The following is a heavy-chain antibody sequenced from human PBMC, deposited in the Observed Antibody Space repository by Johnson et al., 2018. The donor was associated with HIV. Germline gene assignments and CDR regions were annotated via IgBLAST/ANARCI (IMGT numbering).Heavy chain of an antibody. J-gene: IGHJ3*02. CDR2: ISYDGSNK. D-gene: IGHD1-14*01. Sequence: QVQLVESGGGVVQPGRSLRLSCAASGFTFSSYAMHWVRQAPGKGLEWVAVISYDGSNKYYANSVKDRFTISRDISKNTLYLEMNIMRAEDTAVYYCARGRSGILILDDAFDIWGQGTMVTVSS. CDR1: GFTFSSYA. V-gene: IGHV3-30*14. CDR3: ARGRSGILILDDAFDI.